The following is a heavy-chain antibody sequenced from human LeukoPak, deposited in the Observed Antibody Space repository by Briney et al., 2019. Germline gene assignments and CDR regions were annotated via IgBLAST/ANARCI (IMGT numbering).Heavy chain of an antibody. Sequence: ASVKVSCKASGYTFTSYGISWVRQAPGQGLEWMGWISAYNGNTNYAQKLQGRVTMTTDTPTSTAYMELRSLRSDDTAVYYCATRTLYGGNGYFDYWGQGTLVTVSS. CDR1: GYTFTSYG. D-gene: IGHD4-23*01. CDR3: ATRTLYGGNGYFDY. CDR2: ISAYNGNT. J-gene: IGHJ4*02. V-gene: IGHV1-18*01.